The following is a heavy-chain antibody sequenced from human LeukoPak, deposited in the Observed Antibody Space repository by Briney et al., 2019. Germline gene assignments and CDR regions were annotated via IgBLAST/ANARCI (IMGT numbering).Heavy chain of an antibody. J-gene: IGHJ6*02. CDR2: ISSTSSDI. D-gene: IGHD5-18*01. V-gene: IGHV3-21*01. Sequence: GGSLRLSCAASGFTFSSYTINWVRQAPGKGLEWVSSISSTSSDIYYADSVKGRFTISRDNAKDSVYLQMHSLRAEDTAVYYCARYWDTAMDYFYYYGVDVWGQGTTVIVSS. CDR1: GFTFSSYT. CDR3: ARYWDTAMDYFYYYGVDV.